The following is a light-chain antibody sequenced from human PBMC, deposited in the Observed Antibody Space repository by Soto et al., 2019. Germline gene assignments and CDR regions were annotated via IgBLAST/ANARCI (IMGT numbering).Light chain of an antibody. CDR2: AAS. J-gene: IGKJ4*01. V-gene: IGKV1-9*01. CDR1: QGISSF. Sequence: DIQLTQSPSFLSASVGDRVTITCRASQGISSFLAWYQQKPGKAPKLLIYAASTLQSGVPSRFSGSGSGTEFTLTVSSLQPEDFATYFCQQLNSYPLTRGGGTKVEI. CDR3: QQLNSYPLT.